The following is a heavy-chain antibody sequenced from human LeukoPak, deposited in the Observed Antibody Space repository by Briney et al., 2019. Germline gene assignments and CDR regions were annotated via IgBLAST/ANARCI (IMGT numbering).Heavy chain of an antibody. CDR2: ISYDGSNK. CDR3: AKDPGGSSGYPDAFDI. CDR1: GFTFSSYG. V-gene: IGHV3-30*18. J-gene: IGHJ3*02. D-gene: IGHD3-22*01. Sequence: PGRSLRLSCAASGFTFSSYGMHGVRQAPGKGLEWVAVISYDGSNKYYADSVKGRFTISRDNSKNTLYLQMNSLRAEDTAVYYCAKDPGGSSGYPDAFDIWGQGTMVTVSS.